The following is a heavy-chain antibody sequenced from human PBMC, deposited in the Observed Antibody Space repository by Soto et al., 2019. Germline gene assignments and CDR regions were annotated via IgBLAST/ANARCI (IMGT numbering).Heavy chain of an antibody. V-gene: IGHV1-46*03. CDR3: ARAPGIAVAGTRFYAFDI. J-gene: IGHJ3*02. CDR1: GYTFTSYD. Sequence: GASVKVSCKASGYTFTSYDIIWVRQATGQGLEWMGWMNPSGGSTSYAQKFQGRVTMTRDTSTSTVYMELSSLRSEDTAVYYCARAPGIAVAGTRFYAFDIWGQGTMVTVSS. CDR2: MNPSGGST. D-gene: IGHD6-19*01.